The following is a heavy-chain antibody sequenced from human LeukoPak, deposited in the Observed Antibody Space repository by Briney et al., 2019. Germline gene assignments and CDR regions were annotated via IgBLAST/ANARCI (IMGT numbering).Heavy chain of an antibody. J-gene: IGHJ4*02. CDR1: GGSISSGSYY. Sequence: PSETLSLTCTVSGGSISSGSYYWSWIRQPAGKGLEWIGRIYTSGSTNYNPSLKSRLTISVDTSKNQFSLKLSSVTAADTAVYYCARDLYYYDSSVGYWGQGTLVTVSS. CDR3: ARDLYYYDSSVGY. D-gene: IGHD3-22*01. CDR2: IYTSGST. V-gene: IGHV4-61*02.